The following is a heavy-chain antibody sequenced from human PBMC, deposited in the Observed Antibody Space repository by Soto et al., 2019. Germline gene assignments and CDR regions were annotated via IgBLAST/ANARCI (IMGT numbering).Heavy chain of an antibody. V-gene: IGHV3-33*01. CDR1: GFTFSSYG. CDR3: ARYYYDSSGYYPP. CDR2: IWSDGSNK. D-gene: IGHD3-22*01. J-gene: IGHJ5*02. Sequence: GGSLRLSCAASGFTFSSYGMHWVRQAPGKGLEWVAVIWSDGSNKYYADSVKGRFTISRDNSKNTLYLQMNSLRAEDTAVYYCARYYYDSSGYYPPWGQGTLVTVSS.